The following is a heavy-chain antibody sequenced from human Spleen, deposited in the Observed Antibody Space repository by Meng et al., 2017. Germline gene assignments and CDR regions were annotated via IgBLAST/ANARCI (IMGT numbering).Heavy chain of an antibody. CDR2: INRAGYT. Sequence: QVQLQQWGEGLWKLSETLSLTCAVNGGSLSGAYWNWIRQPPGKGLEWIGEINRAGYTFYNPSLNSRVTMSVDTSKNHFSLRLSSVTVADTAVYYCARITTRWFDPWGQGTLVTVSS. V-gene: IGHV4-34*01. CDR3: ARITTRWFDP. CDR1: GGSLSGAY. J-gene: IGHJ5*02. D-gene: IGHD3-16*01.